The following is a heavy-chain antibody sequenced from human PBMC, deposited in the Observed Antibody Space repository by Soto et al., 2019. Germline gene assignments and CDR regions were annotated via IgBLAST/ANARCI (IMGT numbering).Heavy chain of an antibody. CDR1: RGSVSSATYY. CDR3: ARVFRIAAAGTGADWFDP. D-gene: IGHD6-13*01. V-gene: IGHV4-61*01. Sequence: SETLSLTCSVSRGSVSSATYYWNWMRQPPGKPLEWIGYIYYSGSTNYNPSLKSRVTISLDTSNDQFSLKLSSVTAADTAVYYCARVFRIAAAGTGADWFDPWGQGTLVTVSS. CDR2: IYYSGST. J-gene: IGHJ5*02.